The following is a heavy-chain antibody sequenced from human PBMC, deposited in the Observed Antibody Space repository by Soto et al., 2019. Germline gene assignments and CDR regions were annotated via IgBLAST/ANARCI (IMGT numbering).Heavy chain of an antibody. CDR2: IIPIFGTA. CDR3: ARGPSDDSGSSPFDY. CDR1: GGTFSSYA. J-gene: IGHJ4*02. V-gene: IGHV1-69*13. Sequence: SVKVSCKASGGTFSSYAISWVRQAPGQGLEWMGGIIPIFGTANYAQKFQGRVTITADESTSTAYMELSSLRSEDTAVYYCARGPSDDSGSSPFDYWGQGTLVTVSS. D-gene: IGHD1-26*01.